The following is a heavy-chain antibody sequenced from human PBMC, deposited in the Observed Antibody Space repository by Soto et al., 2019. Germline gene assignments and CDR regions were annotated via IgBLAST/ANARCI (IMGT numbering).Heavy chain of an antibody. CDR2: IYYSGST. CDR1: GGSISSYY. J-gene: IGHJ5*02. CDR3: ARDLSEEGFDP. Sequence: KTSETLSLTCTVSGGSISSYYWSWIRQPPGKGLEWIGYIYYSGSTNHNPSLKSRVTISVDTSKNQFSLKLSSVTAADTAVYYCARDLSEEGFDPWGQGTLVTVSS. V-gene: IGHV4-59*01.